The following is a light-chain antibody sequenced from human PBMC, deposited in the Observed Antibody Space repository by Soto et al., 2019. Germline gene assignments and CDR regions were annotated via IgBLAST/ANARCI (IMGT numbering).Light chain of an antibody. J-gene: IGLJ1*01. V-gene: IGLV2-14*01. CDR1: SGDIGSYNY. CDR2: EVS. Sequence: QSALTQPASVSGSPGQSITISCTGTSGDIGSYNYVSWYQQHPGKAPKLMIYEVSNRPSGVSNRFSVSKSGNTASLTISGLQAEDEADYYCSSYTSSSIYVFGTGTKLTVL. CDR3: SSYTSSSIYV.